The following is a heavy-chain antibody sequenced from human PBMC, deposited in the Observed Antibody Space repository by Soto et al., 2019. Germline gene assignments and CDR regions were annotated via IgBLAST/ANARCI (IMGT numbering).Heavy chain of an antibody. J-gene: IGHJ3*02. CDR2: INPNSGGT. Sequence: ASVKVSCKASGYTFTGYYMHWVRQAPGQGLEWMGWINPNSGGTNYAQKFQGRVTMTRDTSISTAYMELSRLRSDDTAVYYCARDRPIVGDAFDIWGQGTMVTVSS. CDR3: ARDRPIVGDAFDI. D-gene: IGHD1-26*01. V-gene: IGHV1-2*02. CDR1: GYTFTGYY.